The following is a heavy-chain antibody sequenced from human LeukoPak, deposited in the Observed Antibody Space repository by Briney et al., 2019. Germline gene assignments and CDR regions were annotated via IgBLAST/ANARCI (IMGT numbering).Heavy chain of an antibody. J-gene: IGHJ3*02. CDR1: GYTFTDYW. V-gene: IGHV5-51*01. CDR3: ARHRSHRSAFDI. CDR2: LYPGDSDT. Sequence: AGESLKISCKVSGYTFTDYWIGWVRQMPGKGLEWMGILYPGDSDTRYSPSFQGQVTMSADKSISTAYLQWSSLKASDTAMYYCARHRSHRSAFDIWGQGTMVTVSS.